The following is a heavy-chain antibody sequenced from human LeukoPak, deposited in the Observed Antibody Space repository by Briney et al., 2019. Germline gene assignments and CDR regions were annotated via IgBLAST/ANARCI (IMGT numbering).Heavy chain of an antibody. Sequence: ASVKVSCKASGYTFTGYYMHWVRQAPGQGRVWMGWINPNSGGTNYAQKFQGRVTMTRDTSISTAYMELSRLRSDDTAVYYCARVGPKRANDLTFWGQGTLVTVSS. CDR1: GYTFTGYY. CDR2: INPNSGGT. V-gene: IGHV1-2*02. CDR3: ARVGPKRANDLTF. J-gene: IGHJ4*02. D-gene: IGHD3-3*01.